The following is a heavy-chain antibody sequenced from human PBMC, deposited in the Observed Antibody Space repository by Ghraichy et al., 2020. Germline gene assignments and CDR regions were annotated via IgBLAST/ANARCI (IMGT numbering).Heavy chain of an antibody. D-gene: IGHD6-19*01. J-gene: IGHJ4*02. CDR2: IRYDQSKD. Sequence: GEFLNISCAASGFTFRSYGMNWVRQAPGKGLEWVAFIRYDQSKDFYADSVKGRFTISRDNSRNTLYLQMSSLRVEDTAIYYCVKDPYSGWFDYWGQGALVTVSS. CDR3: VKDPYSGWFDY. CDR1: GFTFRSYG. V-gene: IGHV3-30*02.